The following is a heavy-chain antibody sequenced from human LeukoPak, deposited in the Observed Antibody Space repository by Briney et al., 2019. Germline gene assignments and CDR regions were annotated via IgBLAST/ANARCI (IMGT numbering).Heavy chain of an antibody. V-gene: IGHV4-61*08. CDR1: GGSISSGGYY. J-gene: IGHJ4*02. CDR3: ARDAGSNTAMVRDHYFDY. CDR2: IYYSGST. D-gene: IGHD5-18*01. Sequence: TSETLSLTCTVSGGSISSGGYYWSWIRQHPGKGLEWIGYIYYSGSTYYNPSLKSRVTISVDTSKNQFSLKLSSVTAADTAVYYCARDAGSNTAMVRDHYFDYWGQGTLVTVSS.